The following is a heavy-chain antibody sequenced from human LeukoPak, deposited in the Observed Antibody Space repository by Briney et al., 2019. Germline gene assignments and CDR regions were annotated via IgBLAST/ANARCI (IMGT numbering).Heavy chain of an antibody. J-gene: IGHJ4*02. V-gene: IGHV4-34*01. Sequence: SETLSLTCAVYGGSFSGYYWSWIRQPPGKGLEWIGEINHSGSTNYNPSLKSRVTISVDTSMNQFSLKLSSVTAADTAVYYCARGRTPRITMVRGVIYLDYWGQGTLVTVSS. CDR3: ARGRTPRITMVRGVIYLDY. D-gene: IGHD3-10*01. CDR2: INHSGST. CDR1: GGSFSGYY.